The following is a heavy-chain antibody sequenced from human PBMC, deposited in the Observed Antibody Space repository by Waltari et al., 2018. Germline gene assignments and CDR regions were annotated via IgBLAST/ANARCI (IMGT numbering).Heavy chain of an antibody. CDR1: GFTFSSYG. Sequence: VQLVESGGGVVQPGRSLRLSCAASGFTFSSYGMHWVRQAPGKGLEWVSSIGSSSSFMDYADSVRGRFTVSRDNAKNTLYLQMDTLRAEDTAVYYCAREGAEQWVVEDYGMDVWGQGTTVTVSS. V-gene: IGHV3-21*01. D-gene: IGHD6-19*01. CDR3: AREGAEQWVVEDYGMDV. J-gene: IGHJ6*02. CDR2: IGSSSSFM.